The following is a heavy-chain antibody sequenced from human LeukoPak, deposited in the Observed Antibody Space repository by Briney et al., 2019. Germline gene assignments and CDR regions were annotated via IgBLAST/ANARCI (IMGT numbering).Heavy chain of an antibody. D-gene: IGHD4-11*01. CDR1: GFTFSSSS. CDR2: ISSSSGSI. CDR3: ARRSNLDH. V-gene: IGHV3-21*01. J-gene: IGHJ4*02. Sequence: GGSLRLSCAASGFTFSSSSMNWVRQAPGKGLEWVASISSSSGSIYYADSVKGRFTITRDNAKNSLYLQMNSLRAGDTAVYYCARRSNLDHWGQGTLVTVSS.